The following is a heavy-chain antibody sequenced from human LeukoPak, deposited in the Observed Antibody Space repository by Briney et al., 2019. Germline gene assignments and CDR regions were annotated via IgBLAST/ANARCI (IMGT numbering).Heavy chain of an antibody. V-gene: IGHV3-7*03. Sequence: GGSLRLSCAASGFTFSSYSMNWVPQAPGKGLEWVANIKQDGSEKYYVDSVKGRFTISRDNSKNTLYLQMNSLRAEDSAVYYCAKMKYQWLVRIYFDYWGQGTLVTVTS. CDR1: GFTFSSYS. J-gene: IGHJ4*02. CDR3: AKMKYQWLVRIYFDY. D-gene: IGHD6-19*01. CDR2: IKQDGSEK.